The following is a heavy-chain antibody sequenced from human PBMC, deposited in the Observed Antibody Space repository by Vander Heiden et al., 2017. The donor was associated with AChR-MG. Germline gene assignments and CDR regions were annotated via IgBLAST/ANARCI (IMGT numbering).Heavy chain of an antibody. V-gene: IGHV3-23*01. CDR2: ISGGGVRI. D-gene: IGHD3-10*01. J-gene: IGHJ4*02. Sequence: EVQLLESGGGLVQPGGSLSPSCAASGFSFSSLAMIWVRQAPGKGLEWVSVISGGGVRIYYADSVKGRFTISRDNSKNTLYLQMNSLRAEDTAIYYCAKDTYGSGSHFDYWGPGTLVTVSS. CDR1: GFSFSSLA. CDR3: AKDTYGSGSHFDY.